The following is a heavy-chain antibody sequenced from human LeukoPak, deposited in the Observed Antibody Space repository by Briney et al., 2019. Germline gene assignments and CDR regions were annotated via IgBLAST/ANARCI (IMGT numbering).Heavy chain of an antibody. CDR3: ARVAIFGVPPKYFDY. CDR2: INPSGGST. J-gene: IGHJ4*02. V-gene: IGHV1-46*01. CDR1: GYTFTSYY. D-gene: IGHD3-3*01. Sequence: ASVKVSCKASGYTFTSYYMHWVRQAPGQGLEWMGIINPSGGSTSYAQKFQGRVTMTRDTSISTAYMELSRLRSDDTAVYYCARVAIFGVPPKYFDYWGQGTLVTVSS.